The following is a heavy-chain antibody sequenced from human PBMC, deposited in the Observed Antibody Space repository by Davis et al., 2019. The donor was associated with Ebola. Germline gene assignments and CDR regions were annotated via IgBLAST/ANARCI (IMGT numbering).Heavy chain of an antibody. CDR2: IIPIFGTA. J-gene: IGHJ6*03. CDR1: GYTFTSYD. Sequence: SVKVSCKASGYTFTSYDINWVRQAPGQGLEWMGGIIPIFGTANYAQKFQGRVTITADESTSTAYMELSSLRSEDTAVYYCARDPTDYYGSGSYYKQYYYYYYMDVWGKGTTVTVSS. CDR3: ARDPTDYYGSGSYYKQYYYYYYMDV. D-gene: IGHD3-10*01. V-gene: IGHV1-69*13.